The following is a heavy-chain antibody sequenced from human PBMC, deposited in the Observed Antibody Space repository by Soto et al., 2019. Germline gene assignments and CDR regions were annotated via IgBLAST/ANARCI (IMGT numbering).Heavy chain of an antibody. Sequence: ESLKISCKGSGYSFAGYWITWVRQKPGKGLEWMGRIDPSDSQTYYSPSFRGHVTISATKSITTVFLQWSSLRASDTAMYYCERQIYDVDNVPNLPYYIHSWCQAAPVTVYS. CDR1: GYSFAGYW. CDR3: ERQIYDVDNVPNLPYYIHS. J-gene: IGHJ4*02. V-gene: IGHV5-10-1*01. D-gene: IGHD3-10*02. CDR2: IDPSDSQT.